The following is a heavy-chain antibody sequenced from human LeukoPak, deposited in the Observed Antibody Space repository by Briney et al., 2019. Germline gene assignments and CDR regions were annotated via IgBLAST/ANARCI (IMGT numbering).Heavy chain of an antibody. V-gene: IGHV3-9*03. CDR1: GFTFDDYA. Sequence: PGRSLRLSCAASGFTFDDYAMHWVRQAPGKGLEWVSGISWNSGSIGYADSVKGRFTISRDNAKNSLYLQMNSLRAEDMALYYCAKGDTTVTTYYFDYRGQGTLVTVSS. J-gene: IGHJ4*02. D-gene: IGHD4-17*01. CDR2: ISWNSGSI. CDR3: AKGDTTVTTYYFDY.